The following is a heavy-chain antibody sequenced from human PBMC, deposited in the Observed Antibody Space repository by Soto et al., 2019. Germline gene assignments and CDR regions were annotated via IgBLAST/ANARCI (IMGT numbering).Heavy chain of an antibody. CDR3: AKVPNIGNYYYFDY. CDR1: GGSISSYY. D-gene: IGHD1-26*01. J-gene: IGHJ4*02. Sequence: PSETLSLTCTVSGGSISSYYWSWIRQPPGKGLEWIGYIYYSGSTNYNPSLKSRVTISVDTSKNQFSLKLSSVTAADTAVYYCAKVPNIGNYYYFDYWGQGALVTVSS. V-gene: IGHV4-59*01. CDR2: IYYSGST.